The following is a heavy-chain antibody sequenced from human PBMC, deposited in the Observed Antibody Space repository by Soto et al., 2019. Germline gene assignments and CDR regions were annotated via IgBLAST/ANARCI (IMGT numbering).Heavy chain of an antibody. CDR3: AKTGYCSGGSCYSWYLDY. V-gene: IGHV3-30*18. CDR1: GFTFSSYG. Sequence: QVQLVESGGGVVQPGRSLRLSCAASGFTFSSYGMHWVRQAPGKGLEWVAVISYDGSNKYYADSVKGRFTISRDNSKNTLYLQMNSLRAEDTAVYYCAKTGYCSGGSCYSWYLDYWGQGTLVTVSS. CDR2: ISYDGSNK. J-gene: IGHJ4*02. D-gene: IGHD2-15*01.